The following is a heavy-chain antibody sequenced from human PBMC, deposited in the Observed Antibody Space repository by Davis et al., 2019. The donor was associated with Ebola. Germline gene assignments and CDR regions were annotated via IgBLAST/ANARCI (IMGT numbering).Heavy chain of an antibody. CDR2: YHGSNK. CDR1: GFSFNIFA. V-gene: IGHV3-30*02. D-gene: IGHD1-26*01. CDR3: GGAWD. J-gene: IGHJ4*02. Sequence: GESLKISCAASGFSFNIFAMHWVRQAPGKGLEWVAYHGSNKLYADAVKGRFTISRDNSKNTLYLQMNNLRAEDTALYYCGGAWDWGQGTLVTVSS.